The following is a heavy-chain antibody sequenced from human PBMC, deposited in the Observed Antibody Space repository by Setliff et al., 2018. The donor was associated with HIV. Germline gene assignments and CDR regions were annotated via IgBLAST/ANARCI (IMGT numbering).Heavy chain of an antibody. CDR1: GYSISSGSY. CDR2: VYQSGST. J-gene: IGHJ4*02. CDR3: ARRSAAGNYFDY. V-gene: IGHV4-38-2*01. D-gene: IGHD6-13*01. Sequence: SETLSLTCVVSGYSISSGSYWGWIRQPPGKGLEWIGKVYQSGSTDYNPSLKSRVTISVDTSKNQFSLKLNSVTAADTAVYYCARRSAAGNYFDYWGQGTLVTVSS.